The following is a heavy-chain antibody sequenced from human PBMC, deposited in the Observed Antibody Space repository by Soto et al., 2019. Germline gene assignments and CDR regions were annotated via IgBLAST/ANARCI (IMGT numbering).Heavy chain of an antibody. J-gene: IGHJ4*02. Sequence: PGGSLRLSCAASGFTFSSCAMGWVRQAPGKGLEWVSDIIDSGGSTYYADSVKGRFTISRDNSRDTLYLQMGSLRPEDMAVYYCARDGRAMNDYWGQGTLVTVSS. CDR2: IIDSGGST. D-gene: IGHD5-18*01. V-gene: IGHV3-23*01. CDR1: GFTFSSCA. CDR3: ARDGRAMNDY.